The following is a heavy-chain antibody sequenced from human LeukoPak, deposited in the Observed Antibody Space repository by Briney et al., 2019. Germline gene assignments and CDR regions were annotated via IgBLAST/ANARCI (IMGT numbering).Heavy chain of an antibody. D-gene: IGHD5-18*01. J-gene: IGHJ4*02. CDR3: ARRRRGYSYGYFDY. Sequence: PSETLSLTCAVYGGSFSGYYWSWIRQPPGKGLEWIGSIHYSGNTYYNPSLKSRVTISVDTSKNQFSLKLSSLTAADTAVYYCARRRRGYSYGYFDYWGQGTLVTVSS. V-gene: IGHV4-34*01. CDR1: GGSFSGYY. CDR2: IHYSGNT.